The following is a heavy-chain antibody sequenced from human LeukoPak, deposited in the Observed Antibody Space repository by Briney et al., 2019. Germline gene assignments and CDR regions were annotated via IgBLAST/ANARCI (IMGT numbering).Heavy chain of an antibody. Sequence: GESLKISRKGSGYSFTSYWISWVRQMPGKGLEWMGRIDPSDSYTNYSPSFQGHVTISADKSISTAYLQWSSLRASDTAMYYCARLEDSSGYYLDYWGQGTRVTVSS. CDR2: IDPSDSYT. J-gene: IGHJ4*02. D-gene: IGHD3-22*01. CDR3: ARLEDSSGYYLDY. CDR1: GYSFTSYW. V-gene: IGHV5-10-1*01.